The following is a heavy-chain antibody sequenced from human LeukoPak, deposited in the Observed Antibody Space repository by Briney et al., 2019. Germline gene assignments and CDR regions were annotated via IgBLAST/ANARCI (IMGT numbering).Heavy chain of an antibody. CDR2: IYSGGST. Sequence: PGGSLRPSCAASGFTVSSNYMSWVRQAPGKGLEWVSVIYSGGSTYYADSVKGRFTISRDNSKNTLYLQMNSLRAEDTAVYYCARSGGPESDYWGQGTLVTVSS. CDR1: GFTVSSNY. D-gene: IGHD2-15*01. J-gene: IGHJ4*02. CDR3: ARSGGPESDY. V-gene: IGHV3-53*01.